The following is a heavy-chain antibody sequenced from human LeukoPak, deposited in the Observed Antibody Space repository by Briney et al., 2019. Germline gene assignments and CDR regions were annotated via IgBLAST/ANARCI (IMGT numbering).Heavy chain of an antibody. CDR3: ARVVVAAAGVDY. D-gene: IGHD6-13*01. CDR1: GFTFSSYA. Sequence: GGSLRLSCAASGFTFSSYAMHWVRQAPGKGLEWVAVISYDGSNKYYADSVKGRFTISRDNSKNTLYLQMNSLRAEDTAVYYCARVVVAAAGVDYWGQGTLVTVSS. J-gene: IGHJ4*02. V-gene: IGHV3-30*04. CDR2: ISYDGSNK.